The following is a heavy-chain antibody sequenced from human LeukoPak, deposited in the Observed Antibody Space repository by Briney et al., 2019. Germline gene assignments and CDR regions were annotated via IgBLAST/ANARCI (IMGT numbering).Heavy chain of an antibody. Sequence: GGSLRLSCAASGFTFSGFVMSWVRQVPGKGLQWVSFISKNGGATSYGDSVTGRFTISRDNSKNTLHLQMNSLRAEDTAVYYCAKGAWLDDWGRGTLVTVSS. V-gene: IGHV3-23*01. J-gene: IGHJ4*02. CDR3: AKGAWLDD. CDR2: ISKNGGAT. CDR1: GFTFSGFV.